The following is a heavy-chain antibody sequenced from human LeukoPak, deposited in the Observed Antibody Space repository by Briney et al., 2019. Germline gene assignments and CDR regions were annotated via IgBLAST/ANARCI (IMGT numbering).Heavy chain of an antibody. CDR2: VYYSGST. CDR3: ARLPLGSGSY. Sequence: SETLSLTCTVSGGSISSSDYYWGWIRQPPGKGLEWIGSVYYSGSTYYDPSLKSRVTISVDTSKNQFSLNLNSVTAADTAVYYCARLPLGSGSYWGQGTLVTVSS. V-gene: IGHV4-39*01. D-gene: IGHD3-10*01. J-gene: IGHJ4*02. CDR1: GGSISSSDYY.